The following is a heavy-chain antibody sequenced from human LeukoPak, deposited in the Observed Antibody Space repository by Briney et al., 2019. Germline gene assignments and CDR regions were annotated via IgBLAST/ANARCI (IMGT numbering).Heavy chain of an antibody. CDR1: GYTFTGYY. CDR2: INPNSGGT. D-gene: IGHD3-10*01. V-gene: IGHV1-2*06. J-gene: IGHJ6*03. Sequence: ASVKVSCKASGYTFTGYYMHWVRQAPGQGLEWMGRINPNSGGTNYAQKFQGRVTMTRDTSISTAYMELSRLRSDGTAVYYCARGYYGSGSYFYMDVWGKGTTVTVSS. CDR3: ARGYYGSGSYFYMDV.